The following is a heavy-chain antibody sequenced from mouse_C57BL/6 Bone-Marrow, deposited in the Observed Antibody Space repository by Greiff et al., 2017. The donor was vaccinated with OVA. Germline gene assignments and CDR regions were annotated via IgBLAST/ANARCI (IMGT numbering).Heavy chain of an antibody. CDR1: GFSFNTYA. D-gene: IGHD1-1*01. Sequence: DVMLVESGGGLVQPKGSLKLSCAASGFSFNTYAMNWVRQAPGKGVEWVARIRSKSNNYATYYADSVKERFTISGDDSESMLSLPMNNLTTEDTAMYYSVRLAVYYYGSSYRGFDAMDYWGQGTSVTVSS. CDR2: IRSKSNNYAT. CDR3: VRLAVYYYGSSYRGFDAMDY. V-gene: IGHV10-1*01. J-gene: IGHJ4*01.